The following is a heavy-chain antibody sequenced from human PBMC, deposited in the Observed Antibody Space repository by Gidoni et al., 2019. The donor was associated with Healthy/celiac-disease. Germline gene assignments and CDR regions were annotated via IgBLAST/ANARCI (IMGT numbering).Heavy chain of an antibody. V-gene: IGHV1-46*03. Sequence: QVQLVQSGAEVKKPGASVKVSCKASGYTFPSHYMHWVRQAPGQGLEWMGIINPSGGSTSYAQKFQGRVTMTRDTSTSTVYMELSSLRSEDTAVYYCARERMAVAAPRTGGMDVWGQGTTVTVSS. J-gene: IGHJ6*02. D-gene: IGHD6-19*01. CDR2: INPSGGST. CDR1: GYTFPSHY. CDR3: ARERMAVAAPRTGGMDV.